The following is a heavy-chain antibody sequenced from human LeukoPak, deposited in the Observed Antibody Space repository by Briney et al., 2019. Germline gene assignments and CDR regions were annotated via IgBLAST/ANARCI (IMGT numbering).Heavy chain of an antibody. D-gene: IGHD2-8*01. CDR1: GFTFSSHD. CDR2: ISGSGGST. CDR3: APPVAVMVYTLVDY. Sequence: PGRSLRLSCAASGFTFSSHDMHWVRQAPGKGLEWVSAISGSGGSTYYADSVKGRFTISRDNSKNTLYLQMNSLRAEDTAVYYCAPPVAVMVYTLVDYWGQGTLVTVSS. V-gene: IGHV3-23*01. J-gene: IGHJ4*02.